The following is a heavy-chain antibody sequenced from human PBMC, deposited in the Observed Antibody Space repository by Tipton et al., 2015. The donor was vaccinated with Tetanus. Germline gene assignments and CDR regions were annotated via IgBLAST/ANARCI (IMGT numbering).Heavy chain of an antibody. J-gene: IGHJ4*02. D-gene: IGHD2-21*02. CDR2: IWYDGSYK. Sequence: SLRLSCAASGFTFSTNAMHWVRQAPGKGLEWVAAIWYDGSYKYYADSVKGRFTISRDNSKNTLYLQMNSLRAEDTAVYYCARGRLAVTTRGFCFDYWGQGTLVTGSS. V-gene: IGHV3-33*01. CDR1: GFTFSTNA. CDR3: ARGRLAVTTRGFCFDY.